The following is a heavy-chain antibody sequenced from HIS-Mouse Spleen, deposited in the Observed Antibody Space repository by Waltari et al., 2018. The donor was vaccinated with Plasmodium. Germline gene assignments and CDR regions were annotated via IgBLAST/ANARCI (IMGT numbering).Heavy chain of an antibody. CDR2: ISYDGSNK. CDR3: AKDRRSSSWYVDY. J-gene: IGHJ4*02. V-gene: IGHV3-30*18. CDR1: GFILSGYG. D-gene: IGHD6-13*01. Sequence: QVQLVESGGGVVPPGRSRRLPCAASGFILSGYGMHWVRQAPGKGLEWVAVISYDGSNKYYADSVKGRFTISRDNSKNTLYLQMNSLRAEDTAVYYCAKDRRSSSWYVDYWGQGTLVTVSS.